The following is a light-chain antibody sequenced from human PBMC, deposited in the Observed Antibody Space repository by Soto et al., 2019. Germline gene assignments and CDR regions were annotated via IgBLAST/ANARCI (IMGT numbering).Light chain of an antibody. V-gene: IGLV2-14*03. Sequence: QSVLTQPASVSGSPGQSITISCTGTSSDIGHYDYVSWYQQHPGKAPKLMIYEVSNRPSGVSNRFSGSKSGDTASLTISGLQAEDEADYYCSSYTTRTTLYVFGTGTKVTVL. CDR2: EVS. J-gene: IGLJ1*01. CDR1: SSDIGHYDY. CDR3: SSYTTRTTLYV.